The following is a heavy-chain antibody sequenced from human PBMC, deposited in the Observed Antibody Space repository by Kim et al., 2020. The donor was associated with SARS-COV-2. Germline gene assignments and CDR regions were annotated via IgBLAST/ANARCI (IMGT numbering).Heavy chain of an antibody. V-gene: IGHV1-69*13. Sequence: SVKVSCKASGGTFSSYAISWVRQAPGQGLEWMGGIIPIFGTANYAQKFQGRVTITADESTSTAYMELSSLRSEDTAVYYCARAKGYYDSSGYRSVYYYYGMDVWGQGTTVTVSS. CDR3: ARAKGYYDSSGYRSVYYYYGMDV. CDR2: IIPIFGTA. D-gene: IGHD3-22*01. J-gene: IGHJ6*02. CDR1: GGTFSSYA.